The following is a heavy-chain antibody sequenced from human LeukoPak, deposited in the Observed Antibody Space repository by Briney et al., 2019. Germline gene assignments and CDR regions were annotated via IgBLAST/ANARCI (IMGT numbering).Heavy chain of an antibody. D-gene: IGHD3-10*01. Sequence: PSETLSLTCSVSGGSITRYYWTWIRQPPGKGLEWIGYISHSGRTNFNPSLKSRVTISTDTSKSSFSLRLSSVTAADTAVYYCARAYYYGSGSYGLDYWGQGTLVTVSS. CDR2: ISHSGRT. CDR1: GGSITRYY. CDR3: ARAYYYGSGSYGLDY. J-gene: IGHJ4*02. V-gene: IGHV4-59*01.